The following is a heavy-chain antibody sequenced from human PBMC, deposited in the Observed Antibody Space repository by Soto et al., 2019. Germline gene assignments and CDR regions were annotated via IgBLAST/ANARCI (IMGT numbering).Heavy chain of an antibody. CDR2: IIPILGIA. CDR3: AREPTVTTGFDY. CDR1: GGTFSSYT. Sequence: QVQLVQSGAEVKKPGSSVKVSCKASGGTFSSYTISWVRQAPGQGLEWMGRIIPILGIANYAQKFQGRVTITADKSTSTAYMELSSLRSEDTAVYYCAREPTVTTGFDYWGQGTLVTVSS. V-gene: IGHV1-69*02. D-gene: IGHD4-17*01. J-gene: IGHJ4*02.